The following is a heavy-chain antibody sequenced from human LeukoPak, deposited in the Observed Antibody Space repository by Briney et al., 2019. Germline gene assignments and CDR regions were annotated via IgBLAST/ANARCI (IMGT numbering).Heavy chain of an antibody. D-gene: IGHD5-18*01. CDR3: SRGPIQLWLHNAMDV. V-gene: IGHV3-49*04. Sequence: PGRSLRLSCTASGVTFGDHAMSWVRQAPGKGLEWVGFVRSKAYGGTTEYAASVKGRFTISRDDSKSIAYLQMNSLKTEDTAVYYCSRGPIQLWLHNAMDVWGQGTTVTVSS. CDR2: VRSKAYGGTT. J-gene: IGHJ6*02. CDR1: GVTFGDHA.